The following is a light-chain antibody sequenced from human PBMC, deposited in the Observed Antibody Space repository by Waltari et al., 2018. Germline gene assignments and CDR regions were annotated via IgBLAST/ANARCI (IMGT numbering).Light chain of an antibody. CDR3: QKYGSLPAT. Sequence: EIMLTQSPGTLSLSPGERATLSGRASQRISRFLAWYQQKPGQAPRLLIYDASSRATGSPDRFSGSGSGTDFSLTISRLEPEDIAVYYCQKYGSLPATFGQGTKVEIK. CDR1: QRISRF. CDR2: DAS. V-gene: IGKV3-20*01. J-gene: IGKJ1*01.